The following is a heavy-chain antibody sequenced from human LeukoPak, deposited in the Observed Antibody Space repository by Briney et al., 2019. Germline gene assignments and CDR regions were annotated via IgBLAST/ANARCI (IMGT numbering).Heavy chain of an antibody. V-gene: IGHV1-2*02. D-gene: IGHD3-3*02. CDR2: INPNSGGT. CDR1: GYTFTGYY. J-gene: IGHJ6*03. CDR3: ARALLGNYYYYMDV. Sequence: ASVKDSCKASGYTFTGYYMHWVRQAPGQGLEWMGWINPNSGGTNYAQKFQGRVTMTRDTSISTAYMELSSLRSEDTAVYYCARALLGNYYYYMDVWGKGTTVTISS.